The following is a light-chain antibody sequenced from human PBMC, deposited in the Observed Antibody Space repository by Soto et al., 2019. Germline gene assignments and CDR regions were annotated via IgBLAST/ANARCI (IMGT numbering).Light chain of an antibody. J-gene: IGKJ4*01. Sequence: DIQLTQSPSVLSASVGDTVTITCRASQALSNYLAWYQQKPGKAPDLLIYSASTLQSGVPSRFSGSGSETEFSLTISALQPEDFATYYWQQLSRYPLTFGGGTKVDIK. V-gene: IGKV1-9*01. CDR2: SAS. CDR1: QALSNY. CDR3: QQLSRYPLT.